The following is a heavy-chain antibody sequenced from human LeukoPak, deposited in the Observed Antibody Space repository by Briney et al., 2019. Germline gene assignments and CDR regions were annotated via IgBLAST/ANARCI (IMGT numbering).Heavy chain of an antibody. Sequence: ASVKVSCKASGYTFTSYGISWVRQAPGQGLEWMGWISAYNGNTNYAQKLQGRVTMTTDTSTSTAYMELRSLRSDDTAVYYCARRVGTVTQNVWFDPWGQGTLVTVSS. CDR1: GYTFTSYG. D-gene: IGHD4-17*01. V-gene: IGHV1-18*01. CDR2: ISAYNGNT. CDR3: ARRVGTVTQNVWFDP. J-gene: IGHJ5*02.